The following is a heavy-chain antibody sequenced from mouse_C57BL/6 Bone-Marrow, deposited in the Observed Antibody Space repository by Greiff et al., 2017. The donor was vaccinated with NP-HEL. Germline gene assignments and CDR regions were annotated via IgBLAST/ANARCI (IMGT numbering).Heavy chain of an antibody. V-gene: IGHV14-4*01. D-gene: IGHD1-1*01. Sequence: EVQLQQSGAELVRPGASVKLSCTASGFNIKDDYMHWVKQRPEQGLEWIGWIDPENGDTEYASQFQGKATITADTSSNTAYLQLSSLTSEDTAVYYCTPITTVVAPYWYFDVWGTGPRSPSPQ. CDR2: IDPENGDT. CDR3: TPITTVVAPYWYFDV. J-gene: IGHJ1*03. CDR1: GFNIKDDY.